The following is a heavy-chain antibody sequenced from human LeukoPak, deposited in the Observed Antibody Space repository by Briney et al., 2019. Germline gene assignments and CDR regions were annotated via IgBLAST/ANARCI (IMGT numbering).Heavy chain of an antibody. J-gene: IGHJ4*02. CDR3: ARLPTVTFFDY. D-gene: IGHD4-17*01. V-gene: IGHV4-39*01. Sequence: GSLRLSCAASGFTFSSYAMSWVRQPPGKGLEWIESIYYSGSTYYNPSLKSRFTISVDTSKNQFSLKLSSVTAADTAVYYCARLPTVTFFDYWGQGTLVTVSS. CDR1: GFTFSSYA. CDR2: IYYSGST.